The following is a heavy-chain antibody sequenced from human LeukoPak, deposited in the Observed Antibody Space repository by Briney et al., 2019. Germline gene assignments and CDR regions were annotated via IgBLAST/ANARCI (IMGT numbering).Heavy chain of an antibody. V-gene: IGHV3-74*01. Sequence: HSGGSLRLSCAASGFTFSSYWIHWVRQAPGRGLVWVSRINTDGSSTSYADSVKGRFTISRDNAKNTLYLQMNSLRAEDTAVYYCARGYYGLDDYWGQGTLVTVSS. CDR3: ARGYYGLDDY. CDR2: INTDGSST. J-gene: IGHJ4*02. CDR1: GFTFSSYW. D-gene: IGHD4-17*01.